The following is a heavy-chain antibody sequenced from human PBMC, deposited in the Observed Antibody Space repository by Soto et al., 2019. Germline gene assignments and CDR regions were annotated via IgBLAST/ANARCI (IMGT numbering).Heavy chain of an antibody. D-gene: IGHD6-19*01. CDR2: IVWNDDK. CDR3: ARIALGDSSGWYRYFDY. CDR1: GFSLSNARMG. J-gene: IGHJ4*02. V-gene: IGHV2-26*01. Sequence: SGPTLVNPTETLTLTCTVSGFSLSNARMGVSWIRQPPGKALEWLAHIVWNDDKYYSTSLKTRLTISKDTSKNQVVLTMTNMDPVDTATYYCARIALGDSSGWYRYFDYWGQGTLVTVSS.